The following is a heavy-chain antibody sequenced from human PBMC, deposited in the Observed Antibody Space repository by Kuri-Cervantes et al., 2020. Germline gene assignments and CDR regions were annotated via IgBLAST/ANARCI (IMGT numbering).Heavy chain of an antibody. D-gene: IGHD3/OR15-3a*01. J-gene: IGHJ4*02. V-gene: IGHV3-30-3*01. CDR3: ARRGRTQDFDY. CDR2: ISYDGSNK. Sequence: LSLTCAASGFTFSTYAIHWVRQAPGRGLEWVAVISYDGSNKYYADSVKSRFTISRDNSKNTLYLQMNSLRAEDTAVYYCARRGRTQDFDYWGQGTLVTVSS. CDR1: GFTFSTYA.